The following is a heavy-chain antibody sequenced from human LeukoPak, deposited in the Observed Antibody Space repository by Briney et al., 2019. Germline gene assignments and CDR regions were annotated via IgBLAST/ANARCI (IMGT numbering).Heavy chain of an antibody. Sequence: GASVKVSCKASGGTFSSYAISWVRQAPGQGLEWMGRIIPILGIANYAQKFQGRVTITADKSTSTAYMELSSLRSEDTAVYYCARVVEGPGWFDPWGQGTLVTVSS. CDR1: GGTFSSYA. V-gene: IGHV1-69*04. J-gene: IGHJ5*02. CDR2: IIPILGIA. CDR3: ARVVEGPGWFDP.